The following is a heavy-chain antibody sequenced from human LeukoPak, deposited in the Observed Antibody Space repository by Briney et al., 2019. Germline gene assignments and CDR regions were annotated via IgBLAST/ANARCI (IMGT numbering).Heavy chain of an antibody. V-gene: IGHV4-59*01. CDR3: ARYLRQPGTFYLDY. J-gene: IGHJ4*02. Sequence: SETLSLTCTVSGGPISSDYWTWIRQPPGKGLEWIGYIYYSGSTNYNPSLKSRVTMSVDTSKNQFSLKLTSVTAADSAVYYCARYLRQPGTFYLDYWGQGTLVTVSS. CDR1: GGPISSDY. CDR2: IYYSGST. D-gene: IGHD3-16*01.